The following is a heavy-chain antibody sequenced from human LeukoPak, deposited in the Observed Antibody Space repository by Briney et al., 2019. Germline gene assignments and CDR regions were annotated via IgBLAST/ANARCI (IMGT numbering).Heavy chain of an antibody. CDR2: INSDGSST. V-gene: IGHV3-74*01. D-gene: IGHD3-22*01. CDR3: AREYYDSSGSPYFDY. CDR1: GFTFSSYG. J-gene: IGHJ4*02. Sequence: GGSLRLSCAASGFTFSSYGMHWVRQAPGKGLVWVSRINSDGSSTTYGDSVKGRFTISRDNAKNTLYMYIHSLRAEDTAVYYCAREYYDSSGSPYFDYWGQGTLVTVSS.